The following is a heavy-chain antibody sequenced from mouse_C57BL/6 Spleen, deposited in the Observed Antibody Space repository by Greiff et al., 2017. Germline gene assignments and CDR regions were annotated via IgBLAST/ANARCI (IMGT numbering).Heavy chain of an antibody. J-gene: IGHJ2*01. Sequence: QVQLQQPGAELVKPGASVKLSCKASGYTFTSYWMHWVKQRPGQGLEWIGMIHPNSGSTNYNEKFKSKATLTVDKSSSTAYMQLSSLTSEDSAVYCCARVYSDCGDYDYWGQGGALTVSS. V-gene: IGHV1-64*01. CDR3: ARVYSDCGDYDY. D-gene: IGHD2-4*01. CDR1: GYTFTSYW. CDR2: IHPNSGST.